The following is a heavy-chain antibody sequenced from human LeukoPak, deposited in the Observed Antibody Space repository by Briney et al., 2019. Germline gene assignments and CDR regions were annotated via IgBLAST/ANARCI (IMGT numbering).Heavy chain of an antibody. Sequence: GGSPRLSCAASGFTVSSNYMSWVRQAPGKGLEWVSVIYSGGSTYYADSVKGRFTISRDNSKNTLYLQMNSLRAEDTAVYYCARDMSGSYSPNDYWGQGTLVTVSS. CDR1: GFTVSSNY. J-gene: IGHJ4*02. CDR2: IYSGGST. D-gene: IGHD1-26*01. V-gene: IGHV3-53*01. CDR3: ARDMSGSYSPNDY.